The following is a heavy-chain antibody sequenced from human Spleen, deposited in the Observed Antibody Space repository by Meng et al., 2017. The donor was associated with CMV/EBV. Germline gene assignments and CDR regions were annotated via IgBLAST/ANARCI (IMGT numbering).Heavy chain of an antibody. CDR1: GFTFDDYG. D-gene: IGHD3-3*01. Sequence: GESLKISCAASGFTFDDYGVNWVRQVPGKGLEWVARIYWNGGRTSYADSVKGRFTISRDNAKNSLYLQMNSLRAEDTALYYCARDHDFWSGQSPMDVWGQGTTVTVSS. J-gene: IGHJ6*02. V-gene: IGHV3-20*04. CDR3: ARDHDFWSGQSPMDV. CDR2: IYWNGGRT.